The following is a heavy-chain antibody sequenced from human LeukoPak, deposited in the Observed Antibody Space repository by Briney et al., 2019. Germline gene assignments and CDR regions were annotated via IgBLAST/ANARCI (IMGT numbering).Heavy chain of an antibody. CDR1: GGSISSYY. CDR2: INHSGST. D-gene: IGHD5-12*01. J-gene: IGHJ4*02. V-gene: IGHV4-34*01. Sequence: PSETLSLTCTVSGGSISSYYWSWIRQPPGKGLEWIGEINHSGSTNYNPSLKSRVTISVDTSKNQFSLKLSSVTAADTAVYYCARGQRWLRNFDYWGQGTLVTVSS. CDR3: ARGQRWLRNFDY.